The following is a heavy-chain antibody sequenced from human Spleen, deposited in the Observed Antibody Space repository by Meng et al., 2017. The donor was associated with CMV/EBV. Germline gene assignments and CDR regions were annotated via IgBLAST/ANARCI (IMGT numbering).Heavy chain of an antibody. Sequence: SVNVSCKASGGTFSSYAINWVRQAPGQGLEWTGGIIPIFGTANYAQKFQGRVTITADDSTSTAYMELSSLRSEDTAVYYCANLGQLQDNNWFDPWGQGTLVTVSS. D-gene: IGHD6-6*01. CDR3: ANLGQLQDNNWFDP. CDR2: IIPIFGTA. CDR1: GGTFSSYA. J-gene: IGHJ5*02. V-gene: IGHV1-69*13.